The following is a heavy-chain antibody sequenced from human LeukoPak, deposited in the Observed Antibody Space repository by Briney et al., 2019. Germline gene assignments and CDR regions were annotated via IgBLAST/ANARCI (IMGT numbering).Heavy chain of an antibody. CDR2: ISVSGENT. CDR3: AKYGSGTYYNGLH. V-gene: IGHV3-23*01. CDR1: GFTFSSYA. D-gene: IGHD3-10*01. Sequence: GGSLRLSCAASGFTFSSYAMTWVRQAPGKGLQWVSTISVSGENTYYADSVKGRFTISRDISKSTLYLQMNSLGDEDTALYCCAKYGSGTYYNGLHWGQGTLVTVSS. J-gene: IGHJ4*02.